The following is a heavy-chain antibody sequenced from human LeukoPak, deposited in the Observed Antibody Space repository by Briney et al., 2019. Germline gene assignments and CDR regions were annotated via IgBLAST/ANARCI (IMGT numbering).Heavy chain of an antibody. CDR1: GFTFSSYS. CDR3: ANSAYDSSGYMGY. CDR2: ISSSSSYI. J-gene: IGHJ4*02. D-gene: IGHD3-22*01. Sequence: GGSLRLSCAASGFTFSSYSMNWVRQAPGKGLEWVSSISSSSSYIYYADSEKGRFTISRDNAKNSLYLQMNSLRAEDTAVYYCANSAYDSSGYMGYWGQGTLVTVSS. V-gene: IGHV3-21*01.